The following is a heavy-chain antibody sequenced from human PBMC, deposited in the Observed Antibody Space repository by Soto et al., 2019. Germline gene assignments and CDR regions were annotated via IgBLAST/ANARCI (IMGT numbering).Heavy chain of an antibody. Sequence: SETLSLTCAVSGGSISSSNWWSWVRQPPGKGLEWIGEIYHSGSTNYNPSLKSRVTISVDKSKNQFSLKLSSVTAADTAVYYCERRSGMGPSDYWGQGALVTVSS. CDR1: GGSISSSNW. D-gene: IGHD6-13*01. CDR2: IYHSGST. V-gene: IGHV4-4*02. J-gene: IGHJ4*02. CDR3: ERRSGMGPSDY.